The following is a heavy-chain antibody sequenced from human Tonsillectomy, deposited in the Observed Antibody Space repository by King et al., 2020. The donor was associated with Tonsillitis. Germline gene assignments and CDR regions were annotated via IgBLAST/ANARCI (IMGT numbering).Heavy chain of an antibody. V-gene: IGHV1-2*02. J-gene: IGHJ4*02. CDR1: GYTFTDYY. CDR2: INPDSGAT. CDR3: VREAYD. D-gene: IGHD2-21*01. Sequence: QLVQSGAEVKKPGASVKVSCKTSGYTFTDYYIHWVRQAPGQGLEWLVWINPDSGATIYAQKFQDRVTLTRDTSVSTAYMELSRLRFDDTALYYRVREAYDWGQGTLVTVSS.